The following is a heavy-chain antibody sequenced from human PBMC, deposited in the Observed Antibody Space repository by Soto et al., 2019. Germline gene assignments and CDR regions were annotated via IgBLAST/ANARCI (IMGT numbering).Heavy chain of an antibody. J-gene: IGHJ4*02. CDR3: ARVSYGDGGFDY. CDR1: GDTFRNYA. D-gene: IGHD4-17*01. V-gene: IGHV1-69*13. CDR2: IIPLFGTV. Sequence: SVKVSCKTSGDTFRNYAISWVRQAPGQGLEWVGGIIPLFGTVNYAQKFQGRVTITADESTSTVYMDLSSLRSDDTAVFYCARVSYGDGGFDYWGKGSLVTVSS.